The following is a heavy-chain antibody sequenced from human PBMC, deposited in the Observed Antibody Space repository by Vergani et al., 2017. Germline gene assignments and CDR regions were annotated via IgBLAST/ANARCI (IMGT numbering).Heavy chain of an antibody. V-gene: IGHV3-30*18. J-gene: IGHJ4*02. CDR2: ISYDGSNK. Sequence: QVQLVESGGGVVQPGRSLRLSCAASGFTFSSYGMHWVRQAPGKGLEWVAVISYDGSNKYYADSVKGRFTISRDNSKNTLYLQMNSLRAEDTAVYYCAKGQGDCSSTSCYGFDYWGQGTLVTVSS. D-gene: IGHD2-2*01. CDR3: AKGQGDCSSTSCYGFDY. CDR1: GFTFSSYG.